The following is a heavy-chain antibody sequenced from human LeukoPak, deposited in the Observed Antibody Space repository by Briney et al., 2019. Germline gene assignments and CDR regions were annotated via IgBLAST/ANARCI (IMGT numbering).Heavy chain of an antibody. CDR1: GYTFTGYY. J-gene: IGHJ4*02. CDR2: INPNSGGT. D-gene: IGHD6-13*01. CDR3: ARLSSGIAAAMSG. Sequence: ASVRVSCKASGYTFTGYYMHWVRQAPGQGLEWKGWINPNSGGTNYAQKFQGRVTMTRDTSISTAYMELSGLRSDDTAVYYCARLSSGIAAAMSGWGQGTLVTVSS. V-gene: IGHV1-2*02.